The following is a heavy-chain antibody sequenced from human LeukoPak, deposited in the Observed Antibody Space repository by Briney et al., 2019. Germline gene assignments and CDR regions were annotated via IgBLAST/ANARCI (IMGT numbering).Heavy chain of an antibody. J-gene: IGHJ4*02. CDR1: GFTFSDYY. D-gene: IGHD5-18*01. CDR3: ARDSASYGVDY. V-gene: IGHV3-11*06. Sequence: GGSLRLSCAASGFTFSDYYMSWIRQAPGKGLEWVSYISSSSSYTNYADSVKGRFTISRGNAKNSLYLQMNSLRAEDTAVYYCARDSASYGVDYRGQGTLVTVSS. CDR2: ISSSSSYT.